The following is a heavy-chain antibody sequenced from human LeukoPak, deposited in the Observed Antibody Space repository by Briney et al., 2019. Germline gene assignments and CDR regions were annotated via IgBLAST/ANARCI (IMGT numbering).Heavy chain of an antibody. CDR1: GYTFTSYG. CDR3: ARSAPSSPVLRFLEWSRIRYYYFDY. V-gene: IGHV1-18*01. D-gene: IGHD3-3*01. Sequence: GASVKVSCKASGYTFTSYGISWVRQAPGQGLEWMGWISAYNGNTNYAQKLQGRVTMTTDTSTSTAYMELSSLRSEDTAVYYCARSAPSSPVLRFLEWSRIRYYYFDYWGQGTLVTVSS. CDR2: ISAYNGNT. J-gene: IGHJ4*02.